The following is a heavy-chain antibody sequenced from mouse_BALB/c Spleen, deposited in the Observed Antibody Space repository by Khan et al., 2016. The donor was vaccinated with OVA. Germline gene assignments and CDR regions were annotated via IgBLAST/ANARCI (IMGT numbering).Heavy chain of an antibody. Sequence: QIQLVQSGPELKKPGETVKISCQASGYTFTNYGMNWVKQSPGKALKWMGWINTYTGAPTYADDFQGRFAFSLETSASTAYLQINNLTNEDTATYCGARPPYVSYTLAYGGQGTSGSVSS. CDR2: INTYTGAP. J-gene: IGHJ4*01. V-gene: IGHV9-3-1*01. CDR1: GYTFTNYG. D-gene: IGHD1-1*01. CDR3: ARPPYVSYTLAY.